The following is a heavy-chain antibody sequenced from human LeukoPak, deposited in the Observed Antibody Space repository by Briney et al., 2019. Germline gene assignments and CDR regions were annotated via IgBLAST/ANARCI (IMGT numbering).Heavy chain of an antibody. V-gene: IGHV4-59*08. CDR1: GGSISTDY. J-gene: IGHJ2*01. CDR3: VRLKVGAYFDL. Sequence: SETLSLTCTVSGGSISTDYWTWIRQPPGKGLEWIAYVFSSGATSYNPSLKSRVTISLDTSKKCFSVGLNSVTAADTAVYYCVRLKVGAYFDLWGRGTLVTVSS. CDR2: VFSSGAT. D-gene: IGHD3-16*01.